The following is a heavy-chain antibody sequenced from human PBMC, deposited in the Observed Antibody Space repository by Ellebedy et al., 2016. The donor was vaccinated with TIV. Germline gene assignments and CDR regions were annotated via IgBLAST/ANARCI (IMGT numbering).Heavy chain of an antibody. CDR2: SYSDGRT. D-gene: IGHD2/OR15-2a*01. V-gene: IGHV3-53*01. Sequence: GESLKISXAASAFNVMSWVRQAPGKGLEWVSISYSDGRTYYADSVKGRFSVSRDNSKNTVFLQVNNLRAEDTAVYYCAKTQDYSFPSWGQGTLVTVSS. CDR1: AFNV. CDR3: AKTQDYSFPS. J-gene: IGHJ1*01.